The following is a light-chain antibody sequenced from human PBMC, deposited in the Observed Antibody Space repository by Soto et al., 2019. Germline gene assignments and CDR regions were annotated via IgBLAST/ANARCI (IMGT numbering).Light chain of an antibody. CDR1: QSLLHSNGYNY. CDR2: LGS. V-gene: IGKV2-28*01. J-gene: IGKJ4*02. Sequence: IVMTQSPLSLPVIPGEPASISCRSSQSLLHSNGYNYLGWFVQKPGQSPQLLIYLGSGRASGVPDRCSGIWSGTDFTLKISRVEVEDVGVYDYVQVLQTPLTFGGGTKVVIK. CDR3: VQVLQTPLT.